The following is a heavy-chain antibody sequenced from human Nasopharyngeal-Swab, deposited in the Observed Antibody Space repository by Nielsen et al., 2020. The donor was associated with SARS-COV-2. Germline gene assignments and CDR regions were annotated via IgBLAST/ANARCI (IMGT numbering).Heavy chain of an antibody. CDR3: ARDAPAHYGASY. J-gene: IGHJ4*02. CDR2: IAHDASNE. V-gene: IGHV3-30*03. CDR1: GFTFSSFG. D-gene: IGHD4-17*01. Sequence: GESLKISCAASGFTFSSFGMHWVRQAPGKGLEWVAFIAHDASNEDYGDSVKGRFSISRDSSKNTLYLHMDSLRGEDTAVYYCARDAPAHYGASYWGRGTLVTVSS.